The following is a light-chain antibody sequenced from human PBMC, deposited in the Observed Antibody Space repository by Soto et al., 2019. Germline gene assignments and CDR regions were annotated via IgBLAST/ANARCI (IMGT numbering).Light chain of an antibody. CDR3: SSYTGSSTPFV. CDR1: SSDVGGYNF. Sequence: QSVLTQPSSVSGSPGQSITISFPGTSSDVGGYNFVSWYQQHPGKAPKLMIYDVSNRPSGVSNRFSGSKSGNTASLTISGLQAEDEADYYCSSYTGSSTPFVFGAGTKVTVL. V-gene: IGLV2-14*03. CDR2: DVS. J-gene: IGLJ1*01.